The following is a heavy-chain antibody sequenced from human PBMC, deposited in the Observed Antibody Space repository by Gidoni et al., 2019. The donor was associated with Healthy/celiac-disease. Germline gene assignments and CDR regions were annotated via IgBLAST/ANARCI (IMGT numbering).Heavy chain of an antibody. J-gene: IGHJ4*02. Sequence: EVQLLDSGGGLVQPGWSLRLSCAASGFTFSSYAMSWVRQAPGKGLEWVSAISGSGGSTYYADSVKGRFTISRDNSKNTLYLQMNSLRAEDTAVYYCAKPFFYSSSWELDYWGQGTLVTVSS. CDR2: ISGSGGST. V-gene: IGHV3-23*01. D-gene: IGHD6-13*01. CDR3: AKPFFYSSSWELDY. CDR1: GFTFSSYA.